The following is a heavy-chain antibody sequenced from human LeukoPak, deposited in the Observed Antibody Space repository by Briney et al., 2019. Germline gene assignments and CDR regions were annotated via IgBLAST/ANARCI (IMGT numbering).Heavy chain of an antibody. CDR3: AREWAHCSSTSCYKRYYYYYGMDV. CDR2: ISSSGSTI. V-gene: IGHV3-11*01. J-gene: IGHJ6*02. Sequence: GGSLRLPCAASGFTFSDYYMSWIPQPPGKGLEWVSYISSSGSTIYYADHVKGRFTISRDNAKNSLYLQMNSLRADDTAVYYCAREWAHCSSTSCYKRYYYYYGMDVWGQGTTVTVSS. D-gene: IGHD2-2*02. CDR1: GFTFSDYY.